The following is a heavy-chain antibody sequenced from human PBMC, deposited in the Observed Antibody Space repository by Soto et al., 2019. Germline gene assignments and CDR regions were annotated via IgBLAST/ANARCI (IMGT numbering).Heavy chain of an antibody. D-gene: IGHD3-22*01. V-gene: IGHV4-59*01. J-gene: IGHJ4*02. CDR1: GGSISSYY. Sequence: PSETLSLTCTVSGGSISSYYWSWIRQPPGKGLEWIGYIYYSGSTNYNPSLKSQVTISVDTSKNQFSLKLSSVTAADTAVYYCARGEAEGIVVVITYNVWGQGTLVTVSS. CDR3: ARGEAEGIVVVITYNV. CDR2: IYYSGST.